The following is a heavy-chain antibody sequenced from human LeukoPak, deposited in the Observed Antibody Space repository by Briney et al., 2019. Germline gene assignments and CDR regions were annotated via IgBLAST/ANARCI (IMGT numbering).Heavy chain of an antibody. V-gene: IGHV1-8*03. CDR1: GYTFTSYD. J-gene: IGHJ6*03. Sequence: ASVKVSCKASGYTFTSYDINWVRQATGHGLEWMGWMNPNSGNTGYAQKFQGRVTITRNTSISTAYMELSSLRSEDTAVYYCARGHLLDIYMDVWGKGTTVTVSS. CDR2: MNPNSGNT. D-gene: IGHD1-26*01. CDR3: ARGHLLDIYMDV.